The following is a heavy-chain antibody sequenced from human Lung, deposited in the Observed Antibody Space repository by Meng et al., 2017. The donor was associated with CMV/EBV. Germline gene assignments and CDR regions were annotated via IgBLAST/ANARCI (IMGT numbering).Heavy chain of an antibody. J-gene: IGHJ5*02. CDR3: ARKKSLTMVRGKMRGGWFDP. CDR1: GGXFSGYY. Sequence: LXCAVYGGXFSGYYWSWIRQPPGKGLEWIGEINHSGSTNYNPSLKSRVTISVDTSKNQFSLKLSSVTAADTAVYYCARKKSLTMVRGKMRGGWFDPWXQGTXVTVSS. D-gene: IGHD3-10*01. CDR2: INHSGST. V-gene: IGHV4-34*01.